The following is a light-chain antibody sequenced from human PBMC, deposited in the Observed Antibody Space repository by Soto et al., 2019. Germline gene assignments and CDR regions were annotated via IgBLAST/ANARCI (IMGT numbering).Light chain of an antibody. CDR3: AAWDDTLRASVV. CDR2: NTD. J-gene: IGLJ2*01. CDR1: SSNIGNNP. V-gene: IGLV1-44*01. Sequence: QSVLTQPPSASGAPGQTITISCSGSSSNIGNNPLNWYQQLPGSAPKLLIYNTDKRPSGVPARFSGSKSGTSGSLAISGLQSEDEAEYFCAAWDDTLRASVVFGGGTQLTVL.